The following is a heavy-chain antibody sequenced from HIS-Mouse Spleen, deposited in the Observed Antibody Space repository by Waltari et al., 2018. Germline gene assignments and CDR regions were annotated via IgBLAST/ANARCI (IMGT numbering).Heavy chain of an antibody. D-gene: IGHD6-19*01. CDR2: ISYDGSNK. V-gene: IGHV3-30*18. J-gene: IGHJ4*02. CDR3: AKASSGWLDY. Sequence: QVQLVESGGGVVQPGRSLRLSCAASGFTFRSYGMPWVRKAAGKGLEWGAVISYDGSNKYYADSVKGRFTISRDNSKNTLYLQMNSLRAEDTAVYYCAKASSGWLDYWGQGTLVTVSS. CDR1: GFTFRSYG.